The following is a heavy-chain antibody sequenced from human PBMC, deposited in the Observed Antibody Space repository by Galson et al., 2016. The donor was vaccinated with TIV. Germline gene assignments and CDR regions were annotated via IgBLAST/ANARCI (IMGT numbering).Heavy chain of an antibody. D-gene: IGHD3-22*01. CDR3: SRPSHYYDISSFYPLDF. V-gene: IGHV3-74*01. CDR1: GFTFSNAW. J-gene: IGHJ4*02. Sequence: SLRLSCAASGFTFSNAWMSWVRQAPGKGLVWVSRINTDGSTTNYADSVKGRFTISRDNAKNTLYLQMNGLSAEDPAVYYCSRPSHYYDISSFYPLDFWGQGTLVTVSS. CDR2: INTDGSTT.